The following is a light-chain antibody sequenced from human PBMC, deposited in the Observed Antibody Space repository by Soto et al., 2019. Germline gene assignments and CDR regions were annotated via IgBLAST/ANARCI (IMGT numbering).Light chain of an antibody. V-gene: IGKV3-20*01. J-gene: IGKJ5*01. CDR2: GAS. CDR1: QSVSSSY. CDR3: QQHGSSPLVT. Sequence: EIVLTQSPGTLSLSPGERATLSCRASQSVSSSYLAWYQQKPGQAPRLLIYGASSRATGIPDRFSGSGSVTDFTLTISRLEPEDFAVYYCQQHGSSPLVTFGQGTRLEIK.